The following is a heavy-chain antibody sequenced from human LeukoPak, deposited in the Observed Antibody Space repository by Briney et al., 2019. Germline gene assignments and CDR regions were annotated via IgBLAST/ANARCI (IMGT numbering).Heavy chain of an antibody. CDR1: GFTFSSLW. D-gene: IGHD6-6*01. Sequence: PGGSLRLSCAASGFTFSSLWMNWVRQAPGKGLEWVANINGDGSVKHYVDSVKGRFTISRDNARNSLFLRMDSLRAEDTAVYFCARDPRAAPHFDYWGQGTLVTVSS. CDR2: INGDGSVK. CDR3: ARDPRAAPHFDY. V-gene: IGHV3-7*01. J-gene: IGHJ4*02.